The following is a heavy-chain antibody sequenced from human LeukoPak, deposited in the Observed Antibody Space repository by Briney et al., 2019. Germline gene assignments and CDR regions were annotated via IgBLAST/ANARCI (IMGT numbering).Heavy chain of an antibody. Sequence: GGSLRLSCAASEFSVGSNYMTWVRQAPGKGLEWVSLIYSGGSTYYADSVKGRFTISRDNSKNTLYLQMNSLRAEDTAVYYCAKGAIPYYYYYYMDVWGKGTTVTVSS. CDR2: IYSGGST. D-gene: IGHD1-26*01. CDR1: EFSVGSNY. CDR3: AKGAIPYYYYYYMDV. J-gene: IGHJ6*03. V-gene: IGHV3-66*01.